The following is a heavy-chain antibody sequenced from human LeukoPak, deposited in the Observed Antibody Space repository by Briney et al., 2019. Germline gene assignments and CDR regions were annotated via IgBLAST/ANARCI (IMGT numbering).Heavy chain of an antibody. D-gene: IGHD1-26*01. CDR3: ARERYSGSRNPYFDY. V-gene: IGHV3-53*01. CDR1: GFTVSSNY. J-gene: IGHJ4*02. Sequence: GGSLRLSCAASGFTVSSNYMSWVRQAPGKGLEWVSVIYSGGSTYYADSVKGRFTISRDNSKNTLYLQMNSLRAEDTAVYYCARERYSGSRNPYFDYWGQGTLVTVSS. CDR2: IYSGGST.